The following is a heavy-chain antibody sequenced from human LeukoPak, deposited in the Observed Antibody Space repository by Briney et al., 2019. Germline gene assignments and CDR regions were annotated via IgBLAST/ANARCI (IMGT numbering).Heavy chain of an antibody. D-gene: IGHD2-15*01. CDR1: GFTFSSYG. CDR2: ISYDGSNK. V-gene: IGHV3-30*03. J-gene: IGHJ4*02. CDR3: VRQRRYCSGDSCYQRTFDY. Sequence: PGGSLRLSCAASGFTFSSYGMHWVRQAPGKGLEWVAVISYDGSNKYYADSVKGRFTISRDNSKNTLYLQMNSLRAEDTAVYYCVRQRRYCSGDSCYQRTFDYWGQGTLVTVSS.